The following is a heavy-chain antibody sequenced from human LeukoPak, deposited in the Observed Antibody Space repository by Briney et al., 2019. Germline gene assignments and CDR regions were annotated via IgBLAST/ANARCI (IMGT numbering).Heavy chain of an antibody. Sequence: PSETLSLTCTVSGGSISSYYWSWIRQPAGKGLEWIVRIYSSGSTNYDPSLKSRVTMSVDTSKNQFSLKLSSVTAADTAVYYCARSKAYYDSSGYANDCWGQGTLVTVSS. D-gene: IGHD3-22*01. CDR1: GGSISSYY. J-gene: IGHJ4*02. V-gene: IGHV4-4*07. CDR2: IYSSGST. CDR3: ARSKAYYDSSGYANDC.